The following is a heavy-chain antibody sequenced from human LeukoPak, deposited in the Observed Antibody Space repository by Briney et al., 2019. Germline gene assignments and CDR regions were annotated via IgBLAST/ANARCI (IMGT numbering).Heavy chain of an antibody. CDR2: ISSSSSYI. V-gene: IGHV3-21*01. J-gene: IGHJ4*02. Sequence: PGGSLRLSCAASGLTFSSYSMNWVRQAPGKGLEWVSSISSSSSYIYYADSVKGRFTISRDNAKNSLYLQMNSLRAEDTAVYYCATDAPNSYGFGLFDYWGQGTLVTVSS. CDR1: GLTFSSYS. CDR3: ATDAPNSYGFGLFDY. D-gene: IGHD5-18*01.